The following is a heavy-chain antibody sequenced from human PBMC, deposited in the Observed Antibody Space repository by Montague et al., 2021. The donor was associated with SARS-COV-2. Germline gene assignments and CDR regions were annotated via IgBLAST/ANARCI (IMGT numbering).Heavy chain of an antibody. CDR1: GGSIRSENYC. J-gene: IGHJ5*02. D-gene: IGHD1-26*01. Sequence: TLSLTCTVPGGSIRSENYCWSWIRQHPGKGLEWIGYIHYSGSTDYNPSLNSRVSISVDTSKNQFSLRLRSVTAADTAVYFCARDGTAGDWFDPWGQGTLITVSS. CDR3: ARDGTAGDWFDP. V-gene: IGHV4-31*03. CDR2: IHYSGST.